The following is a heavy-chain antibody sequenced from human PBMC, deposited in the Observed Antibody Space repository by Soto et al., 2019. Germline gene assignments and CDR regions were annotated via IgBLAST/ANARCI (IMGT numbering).Heavy chain of an antibody. CDR2: ISGSGGST. J-gene: IGHJ4*02. Sequence: GGSLRLSCAASGFTFSSYAMSWVRQAPGKGLEWVSAISGSGGSTYYADSVKGRFTISRDNSKNTLYLQMNSLRAEDTAVYYCAKIGGVSLRLLVYFDYWGQGTLVTVSS. D-gene: IGHD2-8*02. CDR1: GFTFSSYA. CDR3: AKIGGVSLRLLVYFDY. V-gene: IGHV3-23*01.